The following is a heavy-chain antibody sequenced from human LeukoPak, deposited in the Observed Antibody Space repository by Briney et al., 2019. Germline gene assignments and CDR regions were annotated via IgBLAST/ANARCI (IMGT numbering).Heavy chain of an antibody. CDR3: ASEWGSIAAAGTGFDYFDY. Sequence: SETLSLTCTVSGGSISSSSYYWGWIRQPPGKGLEWIGSIYYSGSTYYNPSLKSRVTISVDTSKNQFSLKLSSVTAAGTAVYYCASEWGSIAAAGTGFDYFDYWGQGTLVTVSS. V-gene: IGHV4-39*07. D-gene: IGHD6-13*01. CDR1: GGSISSSSYY. J-gene: IGHJ4*02. CDR2: IYYSGST.